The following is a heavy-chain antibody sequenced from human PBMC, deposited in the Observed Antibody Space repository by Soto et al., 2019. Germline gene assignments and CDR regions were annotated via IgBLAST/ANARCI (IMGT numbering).Heavy chain of an antibody. J-gene: IGHJ4*02. CDR2: ISWNSGSI. V-gene: IGHV3-9*01. Sequence: EVQLVESGGGLVQPVRSLRLSCAASGFTFDDYAMHWVRQAPGQGLEWVSGISWNSGSIGYEDSVKGRFTISRDNAKNSLYLQMNSLRAEDTALYYCAKGGYCSGGSCYSLDYWGQGTLVTVSS. CDR1: GFTFDDYA. CDR3: AKGGYCSGGSCYSLDY. D-gene: IGHD2-15*01.